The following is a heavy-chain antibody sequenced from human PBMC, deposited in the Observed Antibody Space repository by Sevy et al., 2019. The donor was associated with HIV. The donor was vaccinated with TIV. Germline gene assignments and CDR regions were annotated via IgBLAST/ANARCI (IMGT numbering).Heavy chain of an antibody. CDR3: AGENAWGRGYS. D-gene: IGHD1-26*01. J-gene: IGHJ4*02. Sequence: SETLSLTCTVSGDSITSLYWNWIRQPPGKGLEWIANIYYNGHINYNPSLKSRVTLSLDTPKNQFSLRLSSVTAADTAMYYCAGENAWGRGYSWGQGTLVTVSS. CDR2: IYYNGHI. CDR1: GDSITSLY. V-gene: IGHV4-59*08.